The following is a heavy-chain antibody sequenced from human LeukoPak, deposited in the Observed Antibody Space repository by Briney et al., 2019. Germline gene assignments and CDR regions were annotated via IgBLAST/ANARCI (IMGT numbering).Heavy chain of an antibody. CDR3: ATRAQRSGSRPLIRGYGMDV. V-gene: IGHV1-8*01. D-gene: IGHD3-10*01. CDR1: GYTFTSYD. J-gene: IGHJ6*02. CDR2: MNPNSGNT. Sequence: GASVKVSCKASGYTFTSYDINWVRQATGQGLEWMGWMNPNSGNTGYAQKFQGRVTMTRNTSISTAYMELSSLRSEDTAVYYCATRAQRSGSRPLIRGYGMDVWGQGTTVTVSS.